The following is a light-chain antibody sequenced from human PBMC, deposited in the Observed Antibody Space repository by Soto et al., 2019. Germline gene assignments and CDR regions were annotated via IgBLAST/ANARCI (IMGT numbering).Light chain of an antibody. V-gene: IGLV2-14*01. CDR3: CSYTPAYPWV. J-gene: IGLJ3*02. CDR1: RSDVGVHNF. CDR2: GVT. Sequence: QSALTQPASVSGSPGQSISISCTGSRSDVGVHNFVSWYQHHPGKAPKVLIYGVTNRPSGVSNRFSGSKSGNTASLTISGLQAEDEADYYCCSYTPAYPWVFGGGTKLTVL.